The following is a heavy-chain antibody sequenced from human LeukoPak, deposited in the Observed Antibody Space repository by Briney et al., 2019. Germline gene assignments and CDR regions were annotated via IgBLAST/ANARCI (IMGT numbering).Heavy chain of an antibody. Sequence: GESLKISCKGSGYSFTSYWIGWVRQVRGKGLEWMGIIYPGDSDTTYSPSFQGQGSISADKSISTAYLQWSSLKASDTAMYYCARSPLGYCSGNSCSYFEYWGQGTLVTVSS. CDR2: IYPGDSDT. V-gene: IGHV5-51*01. CDR3: ARSPLGYCSGNSCSYFEY. CDR1: GYSFTSYW. D-gene: IGHD2-15*01. J-gene: IGHJ4*02.